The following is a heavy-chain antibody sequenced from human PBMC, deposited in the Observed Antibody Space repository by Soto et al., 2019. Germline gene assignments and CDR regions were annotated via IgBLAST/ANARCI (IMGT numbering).Heavy chain of an antibody. CDR2: IYHSGST. J-gene: IGHJ4*02. Sequence: QVQLQESGPGLVKPSETLSPTCTVSSGSISSYFWSWIRQPPGKGLEWIGYIYHSGSTNYNPSLKSRVTVSVDTSKNQFSLKLTSVTAADTAIYYCARAGTAMVQLDYWGQGTPVTVSS. D-gene: IGHD5-18*01. CDR3: ARAGTAMVQLDY. CDR1: SGSISSYF. V-gene: IGHV4-59*01.